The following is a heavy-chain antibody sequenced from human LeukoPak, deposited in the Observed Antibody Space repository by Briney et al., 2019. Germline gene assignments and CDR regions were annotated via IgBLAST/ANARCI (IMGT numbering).Heavy chain of an antibody. CDR2: IYHIGST. D-gene: IGHD3-22*01. CDR1: GGSISSGGYS. Sequence: SQTLSLTCAVSGGSISSGGYSWSWIRQPPGKGLEGIGYIYHIGSTYYNPSLKSRVTISVDRSKNQFSLKLSSVTAADTAVYYCARVGYYDSSGYYYAWFDPWGQGTLVTVSS. CDR3: ARVGYYDSSGYYYAWFDP. V-gene: IGHV4-30-2*01. J-gene: IGHJ5*02.